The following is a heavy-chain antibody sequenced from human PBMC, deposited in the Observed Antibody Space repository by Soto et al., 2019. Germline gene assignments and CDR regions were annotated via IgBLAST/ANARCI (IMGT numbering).Heavy chain of an antibody. V-gene: IGHV2-5*01. Sequence: QITLKESGPTLVKPTQTLTLTCSLAGFSLSTSGVGGGWILQPPGKYLERLALILWNDNEHYNPSLSGRVTITKDTSRNQVVLTMANMDPVDPATYYCSRRMTTVTNYFDPWRQGTLVAVAS. D-gene: IGHD4-17*01. CDR3: SRRMTTVTNYFDP. CDR2: ILWNDNE. J-gene: IGHJ5*02. CDR1: GFSLSTSGVG.